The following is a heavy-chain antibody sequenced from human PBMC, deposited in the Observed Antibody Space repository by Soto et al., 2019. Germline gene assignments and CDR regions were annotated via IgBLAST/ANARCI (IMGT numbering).Heavy chain of an antibody. CDR2: ISYDGSNK. Sequence: QVQLVESGGGVVQPGRSLRLSCAASGFTFSTYAMHWVRQAPGKGLEWVAVISYDGSNKYYADSVKGRFTISRDNSKNTXYRXMNSLRAEDTAVYYCARRYKDGRRDCVSTSCLFDPWGQGTLVTVSS. CDR1: GFTFSTYA. CDR3: ARRYKDGRRDCVSTSCLFDP. J-gene: IGHJ5*02. V-gene: IGHV3-30-3*01. D-gene: IGHD2-2*01.